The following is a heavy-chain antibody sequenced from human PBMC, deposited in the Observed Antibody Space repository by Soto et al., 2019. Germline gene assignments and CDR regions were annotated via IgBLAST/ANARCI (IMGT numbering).Heavy chain of an antibody. Sequence: EVQLLQSGGGLVQPGGSLRLSCAASGITFRNYAMTWVRQAPGKGLEWVSTISESGGVTYYADSVKGRFTISRDNTKNTLDLEMNSLRVEDTAVDYCVPWSSGAGGEDCWGQGTLVTVTS. CDR2: ISESGGVT. V-gene: IGHV3-23*01. CDR1: GITFRNYA. J-gene: IGHJ4*02. CDR3: VPWSSGAGGEDC. D-gene: IGHD3-16*01.